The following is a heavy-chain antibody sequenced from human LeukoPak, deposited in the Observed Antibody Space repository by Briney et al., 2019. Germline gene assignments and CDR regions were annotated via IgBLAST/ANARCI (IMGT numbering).Heavy chain of an antibody. Sequence: GGSLRLSRAASGFTFSSYSMSWVRQAPGKGLEWVSSISSISSYIYYAGSVKGRFTISRDNAKNSLYLQMNSLRAEDKAVYYCARDFGRYYDFWSGYSNAGTYFDYWGQGTLVTVSS. CDR3: ARDFGRYYDFWSGYSNAGTYFDY. V-gene: IGHV3-21*01. CDR2: ISSISSYI. CDR1: GFTFSSYS. D-gene: IGHD3-3*01. J-gene: IGHJ4*02.